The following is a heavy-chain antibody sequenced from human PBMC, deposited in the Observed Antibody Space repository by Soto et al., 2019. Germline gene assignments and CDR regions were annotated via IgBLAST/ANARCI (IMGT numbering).Heavy chain of an antibody. Sequence: TLSLTCTVSGGSFSSYYWSWIRQPPGKELERIGYINYSGSTNYNPSLKSRVTISIDTSKNQFSLKLNSVTAADTAVYYCARGRSTSRYWGQGTLVTVSS. CDR3: ARGRSTSRY. CDR1: GGSFSSYY. V-gene: IGHV4-59*08. D-gene: IGHD2-2*01. CDR2: INYSGST. J-gene: IGHJ4*02.